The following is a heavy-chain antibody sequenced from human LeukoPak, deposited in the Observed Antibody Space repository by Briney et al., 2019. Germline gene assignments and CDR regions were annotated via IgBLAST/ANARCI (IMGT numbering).Heavy chain of an antibody. CDR1: GFTFSRYE. CDR3: ARDKAYYYGSGYYGIDY. CDR2: ISSGGSTI. D-gene: IGHD3-10*01. J-gene: IGHJ4*02. V-gene: IGHV3-48*03. Sequence: GGSLRLSCAASGFTFSRYEMNWVRQAPGKGVEGVSYISSGGSTIYYAESVKGGFTISRDNAKNSLYLQMNSLRAEDTPVYYCARDKAYYYGSGYYGIDYWGQGILVTVSS.